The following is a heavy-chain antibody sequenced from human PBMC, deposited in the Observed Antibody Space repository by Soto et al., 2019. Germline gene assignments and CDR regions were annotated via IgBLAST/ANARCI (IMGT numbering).Heavy chain of an antibody. V-gene: IGHV4-30-2*01. Sequence: SETLSLTCTVSGGSISSGGYSWSWLRQPPGKALEWIGYIYYIGSTYHNPSLKSRVALSVDRSKNQFSLKLSSVTAADTAVYYCARDGGRIAARTRYYYYGMDVWGQGTTVTVSS. CDR1: GGSISSGGYS. D-gene: IGHD6-6*01. CDR3: ARDGGRIAARTRYYYYGMDV. CDR2: IYYIGST. J-gene: IGHJ6*02.